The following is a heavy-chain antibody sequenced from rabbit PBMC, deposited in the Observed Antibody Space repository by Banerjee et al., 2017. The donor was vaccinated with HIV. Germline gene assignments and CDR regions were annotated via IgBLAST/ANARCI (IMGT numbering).Heavy chain of an antibody. Sequence: QEQLEESGGGLVKPGGTLTLTCKASGIDFSSYYYMCWVRQAPGKGLEWIACIVAGTGGITYYASWAKGRFTISKTSSTTVTLQMTSLTAADTATYFCARDPYAGSWDLGYYFDFWGQGTLVTVS. J-gene: IGHJ3*01. CDR2: IVAGTGGIT. CDR3: ARDPYAGSWDLGYYFDF. D-gene: IGHD4-2*01. V-gene: IGHV1S45*01. CDR1: GIDFSSYYY.